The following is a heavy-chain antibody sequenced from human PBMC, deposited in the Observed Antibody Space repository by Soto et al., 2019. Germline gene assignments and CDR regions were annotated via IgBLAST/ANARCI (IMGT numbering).Heavy chain of an antibody. D-gene: IGHD6-19*01. CDR2: ILYSGGT. CDR1: GGSVSSDAYY. CDR3: ARGFSRGLYVDS. Sequence: QVQLQESGPGLVKPSGTLSLTCSVSGGSVSSDAYYWTWIRQPPGKTLEWVGFILYSGGTSTNPSLSSQLRMSVDTDRNQFSIRLTSVTAADAGVYFCARGFSRGLYVDSWGQGTQVTVSS. V-gene: IGHV4-61*08. J-gene: IGHJ5*02.